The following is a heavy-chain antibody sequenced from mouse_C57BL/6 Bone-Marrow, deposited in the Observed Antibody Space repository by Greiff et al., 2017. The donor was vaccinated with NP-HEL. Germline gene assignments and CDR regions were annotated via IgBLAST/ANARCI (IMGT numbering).Heavy chain of an antibody. J-gene: IGHJ3*01. CDR1: GYTFTSYG. V-gene: IGHV1-81*01. CDR2: IYPRSGNT. CDR3: ARRPYYDGYYSWFAY. Sequence: VKLQESGAELARPGASVKLSCKASGYTFTSYGISWVKQRTGQGLEWIGEIYPRSGNTYYNEKFKGKASLTADKSSSTAYMELRSLTSEDSAVYFCARRPYYDGYYSWFAYWGQGTLVTVSA. D-gene: IGHD2-3*01.